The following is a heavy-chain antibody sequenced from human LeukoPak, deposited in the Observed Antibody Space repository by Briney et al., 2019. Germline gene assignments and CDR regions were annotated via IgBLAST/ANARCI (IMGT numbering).Heavy chain of an antibody. V-gene: IGHV4-61*02. J-gene: IGHJ5*02. D-gene: IGHD6-13*01. CDR2: IYTSGST. CDR1: GGSISSGSYY. Sequence: SETLSLTCTVSGGSISSGSYYWTWVRQPAGKGLEWIGRIYTSGSTNYNPSLKSRVTMSVDTSKNQFSLKLSSVTAADTAVYYCARASSISWSSGWFDPWGQGTLVTVSS. CDR3: ARASSISWSSGWFDP.